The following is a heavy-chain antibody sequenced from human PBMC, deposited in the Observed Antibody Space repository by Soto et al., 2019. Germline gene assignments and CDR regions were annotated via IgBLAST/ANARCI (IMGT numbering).Heavy chain of an antibody. J-gene: IGHJ6*02. CDR2: IYYSGST. CDR1: CFSVSSGSYS. CDR3: ARDSTLRDYYYYGMDV. Sequence: SVTLSLTCAVFCFSVSSGSYSWSWSRQPPGKGLEWIGYIYYSGSTNYNPSLKSRVTISVDTSKNQFSLKLSSVTAADTAVYYCARDSTLRDYYYYGMDVWGQGTTVT. D-gene: IGHD4-17*01. V-gene: IGHV4-61*01.